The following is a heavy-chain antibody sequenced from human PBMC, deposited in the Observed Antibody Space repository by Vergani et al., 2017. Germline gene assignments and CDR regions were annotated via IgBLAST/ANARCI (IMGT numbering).Heavy chain of an antibody. Sequence: QVQLQQWGAGLLKPSETLSLTCAVYGGSFSGYYWSWIRQPPGKGLEWIGEINHSGSTNYNPSLKSRVTLSVDTSKNQFSLKLSSVTAADTAVYYCARHDRKTYTATMGWYDCWSQGMLVTVSS. CDR3: ARHDRKTYTATMGWYDC. V-gene: IGHV4-34*01. J-gene: IGHJ4*02. CDR1: GGSFSGYY. D-gene: IGHD3-16*01. CDR2: INHSGST.